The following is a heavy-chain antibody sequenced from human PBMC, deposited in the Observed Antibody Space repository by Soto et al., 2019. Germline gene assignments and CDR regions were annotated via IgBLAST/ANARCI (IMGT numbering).Heavy chain of an antibody. CDR2: INHSGST. CDR1: GGSFSGYY. J-gene: IGHJ3*02. V-gene: IGHV4-34*01. CDR3: ARGGSSTSANSHDAFDI. D-gene: IGHD2-2*01. Sequence: SETLSLTCAVYGGSFSGYYWSWIRQPPGKGLEWIGEINHSGSTNYNPSLKSRVTISVDTSKNQFSLKLSSVTAADTAVYYCARGGSSTSANSHDAFDIWGQGTMVTVSS.